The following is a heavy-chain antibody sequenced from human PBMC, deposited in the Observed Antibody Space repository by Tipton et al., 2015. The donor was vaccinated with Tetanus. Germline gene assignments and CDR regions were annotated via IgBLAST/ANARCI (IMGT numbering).Heavy chain of an antibody. Sequence: TLSLTCTVSGDSISSGGFFWNWIRQFPGKGLEWIGYVYYSGSTFYNPSLKSRVSISVDTSKNQFSLNLTSVTAADTAVYYCARDQGGGRVVRLNWFDPWGHGTLVTVSS. J-gene: IGHJ5*02. V-gene: IGHV4-31*03. D-gene: IGHD6-6*01. CDR1: GDSISSGGFF. CDR2: VYYSGST. CDR3: ARDQGGGRVVRLNWFDP.